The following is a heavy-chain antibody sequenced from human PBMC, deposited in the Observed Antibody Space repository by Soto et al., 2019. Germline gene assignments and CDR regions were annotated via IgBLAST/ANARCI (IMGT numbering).Heavy chain of an antibody. Sequence: SETLSLTCTVSGGSVSSGSYYWSWIRQPPGKGLEWIGYIYYSGGTNYNPSLKSRVTISVDTSKNQFSLKLSSVTAADTAVYYCARDRGYYDSSGYYYMLDYWGQGTLVTVSS. D-gene: IGHD3-22*01. CDR1: GGSVSSGSYY. CDR3: ARDRGYYDSSGYYYMLDY. V-gene: IGHV4-61*01. CDR2: IYYSGGT. J-gene: IGHJ4*02.